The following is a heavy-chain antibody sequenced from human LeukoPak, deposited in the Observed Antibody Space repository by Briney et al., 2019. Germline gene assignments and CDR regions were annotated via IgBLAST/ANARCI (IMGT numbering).Heavy chain of an antibody. CDR2: IYHSGST. CDR3: ALGGVVLRGGAEAFDI. CDR1: GGSISSSNW. J-gene: IGHJ3*02. D-gene: IGHD3-16*01. Sequence: SGTLSLTCAVSGGSISSSNWWSWVRQPPGKGLEWIGEIYHSGSTNYNPSLKSRVTISVDKSKNQFSLKLSSVTAADTAVYYSALGGVVLRGGAEAFDIWGQGTMVTVSS. V-gene: IGHV4-4*02.